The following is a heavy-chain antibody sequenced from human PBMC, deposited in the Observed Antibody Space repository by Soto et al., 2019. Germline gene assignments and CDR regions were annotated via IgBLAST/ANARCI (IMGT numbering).Heavy chain of an antibody. Sequence: SETLSLTCTVSGGSISSYYWSWIRQPPGKGLEWIGYIYYSGSTNYNPSLKSRVTISVDTSKNQFSLKLSSVTAADTAVYYCARGVANRYGFGDPCGQGTLVTVSS. V-gene: IGHV4-59*08. D-gene: IGHD5-18*01. CDR1: GGSISSYY. J-gene: IGHJ5*02. CDR3: ARGVANRYGFGDP. CDR2: IYYSGST.